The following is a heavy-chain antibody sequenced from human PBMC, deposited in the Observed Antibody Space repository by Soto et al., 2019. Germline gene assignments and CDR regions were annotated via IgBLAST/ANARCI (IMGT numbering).Heavy chain of an antibody. V-gene: IGHV3-13*01. D-gene: IGHD3-10*01. CDR2: IGTAGDT. CDR3: ARGPRWFGGGGGGFAFDP. J-gene: IGHJ5*02. CDR1: GFTFSSYD. Sequence: LRLSCAASGFTFSSYDMHWVRQATGKGLEWVSAIGTAGDTYYPGSVKGRFTISRENAKNSLYLQMNSLRAGDTAVYYCARGPRWFGGGGGGFAFDPWGQGTLVTVSS.